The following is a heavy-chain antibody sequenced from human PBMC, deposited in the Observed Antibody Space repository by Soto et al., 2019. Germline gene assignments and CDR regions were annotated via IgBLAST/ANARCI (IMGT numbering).Heavy chain of an antibody. CDR3: ARGYSFTYGFDY. CDR2: ISSTSTT. D-gene: IGHD5-12*01. Sequence: WGSLRLSCAASGFSFSNYEINWFRQAPGKGLEWVSFISSTSTTYYADSVKGRFTFSRDNAKNSLSLQMNSLRAEDTAVYYCARGYSFTYGFDYWGQGTLVTVSS. J-gene: IGHJ4*02. V-gene: IGHV3-48*03. CDR1: GFSFSNYE.